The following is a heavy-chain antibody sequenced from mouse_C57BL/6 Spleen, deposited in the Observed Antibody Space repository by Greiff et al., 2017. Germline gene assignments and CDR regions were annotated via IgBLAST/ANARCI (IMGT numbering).Heavy chain of an antibody. V-gene: IGHV5-17*01. CDR1: GFTFSDYG. CDR2: ISSGSSTI. J-gene: IGHJ1*03. Sequence: EVQRVESGGGLVKPGGSLKLSCAASGFTFSDYGMHWVRQAPEKGLEWVAYISSGSSTIYYADTVKGRFTISRDNAKNTQFLQMTSLRSEDTAMYYCARRRDDWYFDVWGTGTTVTVSS. CDR3: ARRRDDWYFDV. D-gene: IGHD3-3*01.